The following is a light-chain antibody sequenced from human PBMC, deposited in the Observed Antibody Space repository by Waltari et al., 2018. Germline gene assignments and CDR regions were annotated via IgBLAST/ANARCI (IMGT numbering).Light chain of an antibody. CDR1: QSISSN. J-gene: IGKJ2*01. CDR3: QQYNNWPPEMYT. Sequence: ETMMTQSPDTLSVSPGERATLSCRASQSISSNLAWYQQKPGQAPRLLIFGVSTRATGIPARFSGSGPGTEFTLTISSLESEDFGIYYCQQYNNWPPEMYTFGQGTKLEI. CDR2: GVS. V-gene: IGKV3D-15*01.